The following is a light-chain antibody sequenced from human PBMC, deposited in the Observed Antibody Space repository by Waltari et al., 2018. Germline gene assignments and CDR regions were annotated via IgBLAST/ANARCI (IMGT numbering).Light chain of an antibody. Sequence: DIVMPQYPDSLAVSLGERATINCKSSQSVLYSSNNKNYLAWYQQKPGQPPKLLIYWASTRESGVPDRFSGSGSGTDFTLTISSLQAEDVAVYYCQQYYRTPLTFGPGTKVDIK. CDR2: WAS. CDR1: QSVLYSSNNKNY. J-gene: IGKJ3*01. V-gene: IGKV4-1*01. CDR3: QQYYRTPLT.